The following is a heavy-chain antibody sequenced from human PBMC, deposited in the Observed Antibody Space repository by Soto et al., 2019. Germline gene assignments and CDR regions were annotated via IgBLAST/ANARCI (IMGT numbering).Heavy chain of an antibody. V-gene: IGHV1-3*01. CDR1: GYTFTNYA. CDR2: INAGNGNT. D-gene: IGHD3-22*01. Sequence: GASVKVSCKASGYTFTNYAMHWVRQAPGQRLEWMGWINAGNGNTKYSQKFQGRVTITRDTSASTAYMELSSLRSEDTAVYYCMLGSGWKDFDYWGQGTLVTVSS. CDR3: MLGSGWKDFDY. J-gene: IGHJ4*02.